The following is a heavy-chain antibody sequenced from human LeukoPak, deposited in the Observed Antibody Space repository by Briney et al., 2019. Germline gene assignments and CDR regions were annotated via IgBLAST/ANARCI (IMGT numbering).Heavy chain of an antibody. CDR1: EFSFETYW. D-gene: IGHD5-24*01. CDR2: INEDGSEK. V-gene: IGHV3-7*01. CDR3: ARGETMDV. Sequence: PGGSLRLSCVALEFSFETYWMSWVRQAPGKGPEWVANINEDGSEKHYVGSVRGRFTISRDNADNLLHLQMNSLRPEDMAVYYCARGETMDVWGKGTTVTVSS. J-gene: IGHJ6*03.